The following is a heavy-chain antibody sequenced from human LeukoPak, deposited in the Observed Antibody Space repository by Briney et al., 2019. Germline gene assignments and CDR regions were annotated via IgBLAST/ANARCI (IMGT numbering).Heavy chain of an antibody. D-gene: IGHD5-12*01. V-gene: IGHV3-23*01. CDR1: GFTLSSYA. Sequence: GGSLRLSCAASGFTLSSYALSWVRQAPGKGLERVSAISASGGSTYYADSVKGRFTISRDNSKNTLYLQRNSLRADDAAVYYCGRARSGYDFDYWGQGTLVTVSS. J-gene: IGHJ4*02. CDR2: ISASGGST. CDR3: GRARSGYDFDY.